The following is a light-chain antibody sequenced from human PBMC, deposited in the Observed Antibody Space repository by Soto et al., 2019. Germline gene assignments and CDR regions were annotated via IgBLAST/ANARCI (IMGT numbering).Light chain of an antibody. V-gene: IGKV3-20*01. CDR3: QEYDGAPPIT. Sequence: EIVLAQSPGTLSLAPGERATLSFMASQSVTNSFLAWYQQKPGQAPRLLIYGASRRATGIPDRFTGSGSGTDFTLTISRLEPEDFAVYYCQEYDGAPPITFGLGTRLEIK. CDR2: GAS. J-gene: IGKJ5*01. CDR1: QSVTNSF.